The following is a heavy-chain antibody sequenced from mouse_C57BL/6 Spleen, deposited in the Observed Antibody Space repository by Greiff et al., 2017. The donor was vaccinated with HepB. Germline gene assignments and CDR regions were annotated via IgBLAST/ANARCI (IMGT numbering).Heavy chain of an antibody. CDR3: ARERESTMVRYFDV. CDR2: IWSGGST. CDR1: GFSLTSYG. J-gene: IGHJ1*03. D-gene: IGHD2-2*01. V-gene: IGHV2-2*01. Sequence: QVQLQQSGPGLVQPSQSLSITCTVSGFSLTSYGVHWVRQSPGKGLEWLGVIWSGGSTDYNAAFISRLSISKDNSKSQVFFKMNSLQADDTAIYYCARERESTMVRYFDVWGTGTTVTVSS.